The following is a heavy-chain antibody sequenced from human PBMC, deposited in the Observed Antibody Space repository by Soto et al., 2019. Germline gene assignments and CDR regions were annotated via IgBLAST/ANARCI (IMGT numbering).Heavy chain of an antibody. Sequence: ASETLSLTCTVYGGSLSGYYWSWIRQPPGKGLEWIGEIHDSGSANYKSSLKSRVTISVDTSKNQFSLKLTSVTAADTAVYYCARETQWLGPHYWGQGTLVTVSS. V-gene: IGHV4-34*01. CDR3: ARETQWLGPHY. CDR2: IHDSGSA. D-gene: IGHD6-19*01. J-gene: IGHJ4*02. CDR1: GGSLSGYY.